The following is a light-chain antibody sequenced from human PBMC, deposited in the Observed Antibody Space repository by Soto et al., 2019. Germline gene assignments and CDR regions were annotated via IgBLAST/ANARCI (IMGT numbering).Light chain of an antibody. CDR3: HQYYTAPPT. Sequence: DIVMTQSPDSLAVSLGERATINCKSSQSVLYNSNNLNYLAWFQKKPGQPPRLLIFWASSRESVVPDRFSGSVSQTDFTLTISTLQSEDVAVYYCHQYYTAPPTFGQRTKLE. CDR2: WAS. J-gene: IGKJ1*01. CDR1: QSVLYNSNNLNY. V-gene: IGKV4-1*01.